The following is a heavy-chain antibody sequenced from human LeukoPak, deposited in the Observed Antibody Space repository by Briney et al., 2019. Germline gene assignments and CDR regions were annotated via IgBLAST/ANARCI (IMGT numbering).Heavy chain of an antibody. Sequence: GESLKISCKTSGYYFTSYWIGWVRHVPGKGLEWMGIIHPGDSDVRYSPSFQGQVTISADKSISTAYLHWSSLKASDTAIYYCATTQCPHNTGRYIDLDYWGQGTLVTVSS. J-gene: IGHJ4*02. CDR2: IHPGDSDV. D-gene: IGHD2-8*02. CDR1: GYYFTSYW. CDR3: ATTQCPHNTGRYIDLDY. V-gene: IGHV5-51*01.